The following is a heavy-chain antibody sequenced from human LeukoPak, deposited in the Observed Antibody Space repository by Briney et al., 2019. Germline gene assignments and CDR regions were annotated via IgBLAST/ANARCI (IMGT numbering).Heavy chain of an antibody. CDR3: ARPNRGVTMIVRAPYYFDY. J-gene: IGHJ4*02. CDR2: TYYRSKWYD. Sequence: SQTLSLTCAISGDSVSSNSAAWNWLRQSPSRGLEWLGSTYYRSKWYDDYAVSVKSRITINPDTSKNQFSLQLNSVTPEDTAVYYCARPNRGVTMIVRAPYYFDYWGQGTLVTVSS. CDR1: GDSVSSNSAA. V-gene: IGHV6-1*01. D-gene: IGHD3-22*01.